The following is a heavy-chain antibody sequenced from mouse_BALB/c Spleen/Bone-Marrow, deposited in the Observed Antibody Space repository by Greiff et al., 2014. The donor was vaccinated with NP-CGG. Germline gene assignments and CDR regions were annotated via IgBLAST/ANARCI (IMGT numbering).Heavy chain of an antibody. CDR3: AVYDYEGFAY. CDR1: GFNIKDTY. J-gene: IGHJ3*01. Sequence: VQLQQSGAELVKHGASVKLSCTASGFNIKDTYMHWVKQRPEQGLEWIGRIDPANGNTKYDPKFQGKATITADTSSNTAYLQLSSLTSEDTAVYYCAVYDYEGFAYWGQGTLVTVSA. CDR2: IDPANGNT. V-gene: IGHV14-3*02. D-gene: IGHD2-4*01.